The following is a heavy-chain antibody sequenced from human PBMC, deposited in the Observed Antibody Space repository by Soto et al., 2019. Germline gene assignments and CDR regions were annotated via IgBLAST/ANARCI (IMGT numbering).Heavy chain of an antibody. J-gene: IGHJ6*03. CDR2: INPSGGST. D-gene: IGHD3-16*02. CDR1: GYTFTSYY. Sequence: QVQLVQSGAEVKKPGASVKVSCKASGYTFTSYYMHWVRQAPGQGLEWMGIINPSGGSTRYAQKFQGRVTMTRDTSTSTVYMELSSLRSEDTAVYYCAITLWGSYRSNYYYYYMDVWGKGTTVTVSS. CDR3: AITLWGSYRSNYYYYYMDV. V-gene: IGHV1-46*03.